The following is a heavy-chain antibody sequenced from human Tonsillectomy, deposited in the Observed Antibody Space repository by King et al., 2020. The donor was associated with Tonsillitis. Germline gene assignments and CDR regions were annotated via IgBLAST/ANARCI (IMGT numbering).Heavy chain of an antibody. CDR1: GYTFTSYY. CDR2: INPSGGST. CDR3: ARGSCRGGSCYSEDL. V-gene: IGHV1-46*03. J-gene: IGHJ4*02. Sequence: QLVQSGSEVKKPGASVKVSCKASGYTFTSYYMHWVRQAPGQGFEWMGIINPSGGSTSYAQKFQGRVTMTRDTSTSTVYMELSSLRSEDTAVYYCARGSCRGGSCYSEDLWGQGTLLSV. D-gene: IGHD2-15*01.